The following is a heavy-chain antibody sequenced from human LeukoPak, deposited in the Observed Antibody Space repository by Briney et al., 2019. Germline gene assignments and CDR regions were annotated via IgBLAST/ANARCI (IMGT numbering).Heavy chain of an antibody. J-gene: IGHJ3*02. D-gene: IGHD3-3*01. CDR1: GYSFTSNW. Sequence: GESLKISCKGSGYSFTSNWIGWVRQMPGKGLEWMGIIYPGDSDTRYSPSFQGQVTISADKSISTAYLQWSSLKASDTAMYYCASPTPTYYDFWSGYPTTDAFDIWGQGTMVTVSS. V-gene: IGHV5-51*01. CDR3: ASPTPTYYDFWSGYPTTDAFDI. CDR2: IYPGDSDT.